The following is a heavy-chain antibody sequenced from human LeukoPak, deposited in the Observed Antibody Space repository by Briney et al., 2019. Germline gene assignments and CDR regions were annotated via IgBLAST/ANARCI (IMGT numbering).Heavy chain of an antibody. J-gene: IGHJ4*02. Sequence: SETLSLTCTVSVGSVSSGSYFWTWIRQSPGKRLEYVGYIYDSGRTNYNPSLKSRVTISKDTSKNQFSLKLSSVTAADTAVYYCARDRLGGYSYVYWGQGSLVTVSS. CDR2: IYDSGRT. D-gene: IGHD5-12*01. V-gene: IGHV4-61*01. CDR3: ARDRLGGYSYVY. CDR1: VGSVSSGSYF.